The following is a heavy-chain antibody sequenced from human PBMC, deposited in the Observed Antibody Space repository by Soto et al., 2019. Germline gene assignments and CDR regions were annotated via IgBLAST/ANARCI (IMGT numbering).Heavy chain of an antibody. CDR1: GFTFDDYA. J-gene: IGHJ4*02. Sequence: EVQLVESGGGLVQPGRSLRLSCAASGFTFDDYAMHWVRQAPGKGLVWVSGISWNSGSIGYADSVKGRFTISRDNAKNSLYLQMNSLRAEDTALYYCARGSWNDKYYFDYWGQGTLVTVSS. D-gene: IGHD1-1*01. V-gene: IGHV3-9*01. CDR3: ARGSWNDKYYFDY. CDR2: ISWNSGSI.